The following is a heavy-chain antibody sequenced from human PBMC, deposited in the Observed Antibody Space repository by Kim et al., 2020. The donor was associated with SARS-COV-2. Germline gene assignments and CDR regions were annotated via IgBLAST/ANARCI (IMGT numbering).Heavy chain of an antibody. V-gene: IGHV4-34*01. CDR3: ARTKTRYVWGSYRYIGDAFDI. CDR2: INHSGST. D-gene: IGHD3-16*02. CDR1: GGSFSGYY. J-gene: IGHJ3*02. Sequence: SETLSLTCAVYGGSFSGYYWSWIRQPPGKGLEWIGEINHSGSTNYNPSLKSRVTISVDTSKNQFSLKLSSVTAADTAVYYCARTKTRYVWGSYRYIGDAFDIWGQGXXVTVSS.